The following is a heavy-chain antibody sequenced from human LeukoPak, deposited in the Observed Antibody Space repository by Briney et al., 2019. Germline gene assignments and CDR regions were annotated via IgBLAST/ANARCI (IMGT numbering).Heavy chain of an antibody. CDR1: GFTVSSNY. D-gene: IGHD4-17*01. CDR2: IYSGGST. J-gene: IGHJ4*02. Sequence: GGSLILSCAASGFTVSSNYMSWVRQAPGKGLEWVSVIYSGGSTYYADSVKGRFTISRDNSKNTLYLQMNSLRAEDTAVYYCARLHYGDYEVSYFDYWGQGTLVTVSS. CDR3: ARLHYGDYEVSYFDY. V-gene: IGHV3-53*01.